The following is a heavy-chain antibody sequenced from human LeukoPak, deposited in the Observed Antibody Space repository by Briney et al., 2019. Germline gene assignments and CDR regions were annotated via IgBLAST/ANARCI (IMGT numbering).Heavy chain of an antibody. D-gene: IGHD6-19*01. CDR3: AREQWLVESDAFDI. V-gene: IGHV3-21*01. J-gene: IGHJ3*02. CDR1: GFTFSSYR. CDR2: ISISSSYI. Sequence: GGTLRLSCAASGFTFSSYRMNWVRQAPGKGLECVSSISISSSYIYYADSVKGRFTISRDNAKNSLYLQMNNLRAEDTAVYYCAREQWLVESDAFDIWGQGTMVTVSS.